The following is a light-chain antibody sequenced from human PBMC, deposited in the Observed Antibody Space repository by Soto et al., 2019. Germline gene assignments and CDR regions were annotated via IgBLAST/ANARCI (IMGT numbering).Light chain of an antibody. CDR2: GAS. V-gene: IGKV3-20*01. CDR3: QQSFIAPWT. Sequence: EIVLTQSPGTLSLSPGERATLSCRASQSVNNRYLAWYQQKPGQAPRLLIYGASSRATGIPDRFSGSGSGTDFTLTISSLQAEDSATYYCQQSFIAPWTFGQGTKVEIK. CDR1: QSVNNRY. J-gene: IGKJ1*01.